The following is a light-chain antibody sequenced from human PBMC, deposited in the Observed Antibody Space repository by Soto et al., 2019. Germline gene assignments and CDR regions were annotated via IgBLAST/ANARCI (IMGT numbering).Light chain of an antibody. CDR3: QQSYSMPYT. Sequence: DVRMTQSPSSLSASIGDRVTITCRASESINLYLNWYQQKPGKAPKLLIYTASSLQTGVPSRFSGSGSGTDFTLTINSLEGEDFATYYCQQSYSMPYTFGQGTQV. J-gene: IGKJ2*01. V-gene: IGKV1-39*01. CDR2: TAS. CDR1: ESINLY.